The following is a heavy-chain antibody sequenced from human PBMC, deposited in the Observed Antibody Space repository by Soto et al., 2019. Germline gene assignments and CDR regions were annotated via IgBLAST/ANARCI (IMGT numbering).Heavy chain of an antibody. CDR2: INPNSGGT. Sequence: GASVKVSCKASGYTFTGYYMHWVRQAPGQGLEWMGWINPNSGGTNYAQKFQGRVTMTRDTSISTAYMELSRLRSDDTAVYYCARGTMVRGPRFVGYYAMDVWGQGTTVTVSS. CDR3: ARGTMVRGPRFVGYYAMDV. CDR1: GYTFTGYY. J-gene: IGHJ6*02. D-gene: IGHD3-10*01. V-gene: IGHV1-2*02.